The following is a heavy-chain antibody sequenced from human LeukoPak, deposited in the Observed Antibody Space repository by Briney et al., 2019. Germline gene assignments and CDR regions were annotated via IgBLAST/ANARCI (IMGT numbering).Heavy chain of an antibody. Sequence: GGSLRLSCAASGFTFSSYGMSWARQAPGKGLEWVSCISSSSSYIYYADSVKGRFTISRDNAKNSLYLQMNSLRVEDTAVYYCARAHNWKYGTFDYWGQGTLVTVSS. D-gene: IGHD1-7*01. CDR2: ISSSSSYI. CDR3: ARAHNWKYGTFDY. J-gene: IGHJ4*02. V-gene: IGHV3-21*01. CDR1: GFTFSSYG.